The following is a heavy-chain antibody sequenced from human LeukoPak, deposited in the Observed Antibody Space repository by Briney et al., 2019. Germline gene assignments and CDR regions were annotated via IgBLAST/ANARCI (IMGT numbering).Heavy chain of an antibody. D-gene: IGHD4-17*01. CDR2: IYYSGST. J-gene: IGHJ6*02. V-gene: IGHV4-31*03. CDR1: GGSISSGGYY. CDR3: ARDSRGWTTVTTSDYGMDV. Sequence: SETLSLTCTVSGGSISSGGYYWSWIRQHPGKGLEWIGYIYYSGSTYYNPSLKSRVTISVDTSKNQFSLKLSSVTAADTAVYYCARDSRGWTTVTTSDYGMDVWGQGTTVTDSS.